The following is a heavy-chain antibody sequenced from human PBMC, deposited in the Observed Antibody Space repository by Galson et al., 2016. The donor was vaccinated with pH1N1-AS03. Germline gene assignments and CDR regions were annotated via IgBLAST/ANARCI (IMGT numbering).Heavy chain of an antibody. J-gene: IGHJ4*02. CDR1: GLSVAKNY. CDR2: IYPGGDT. D-gene: IGHD5-24*01. Sequence: SLRLSCAVSGLSVAKNYMSWVRQAPGKGLEWVSSIYPGGDTFYTDSVRGRFTISRDDSKNTLYLQMNSLRAADTAMYYVASVDSSTYSDGWVPFDDWGQGTLVTVSS. CDR3: ASVDSSTYSDGWVPFDD. V-gene: IGHV3-53*01.